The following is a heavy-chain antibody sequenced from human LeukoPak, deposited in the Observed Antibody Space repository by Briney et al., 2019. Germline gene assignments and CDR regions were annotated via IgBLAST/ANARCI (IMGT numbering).Heavy chain of an antibody. CDR3: ARHVGFITMVRGVINNNWFDP. D-gene: IGHD3-10*01. V-gene: IGHV4-39*01. Sequence: SETLSLTCTVSGGSIRSSSYYWGWIRQPPGTGLEWIESIYYSGSTYYNPSLKSRVTISVDTSKKQFSLKLSSVTAADTAVYYCARHVGFITMVRGVINNNWFDPWGQGTLVTVSS. CDR2: IYYSGST. CDR1: GGSIRSSSYY. J-gene: IGHJ5*02.